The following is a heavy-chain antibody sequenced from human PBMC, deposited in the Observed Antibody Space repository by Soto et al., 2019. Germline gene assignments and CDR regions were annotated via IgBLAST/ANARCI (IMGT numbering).Heavy chain of an antibody. CDR3: ARGHRRSYYDSSGSRTRVYFDY. Sequence: SETLSLTCAVYGGSFSGYYWSWIRQPPGKGLEWIGEINHSGSTNYNPPLKSRVTISVDTSKNQFSLKLSSVTAADTAVYYCARGHRRSYYDSSGSRTRVYFDYWGQGTLVTVSS. V-gene: IGHV4-34*01. J-gene: IGHJ4*02. CDR1: GGSFSGYY. CDR2: INHSGST. D-gene: IGHD3-22*01.